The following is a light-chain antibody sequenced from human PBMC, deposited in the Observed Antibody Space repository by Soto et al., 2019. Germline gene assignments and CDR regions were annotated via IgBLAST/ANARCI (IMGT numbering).Light chain of an antibody. CDR1: QGISSY. V-gene: IGKV1-8*01. J-gene: IGKJ3*01. CDR3: QQYYSYPFT. Sequence: GGRVTITCRASQGISSYLAWYQQKPGKAPKLLIYAASTLQSGVPSRFSGSGSGTDFTLTISCLQSEDFATYYCQQYYSYPFTFRPGTKVDI. CDR2: AAS.